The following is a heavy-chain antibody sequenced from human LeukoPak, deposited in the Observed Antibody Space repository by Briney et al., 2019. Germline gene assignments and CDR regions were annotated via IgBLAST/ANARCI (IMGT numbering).Heavy chain of an antibody. J-gene: IGHJ4*02. Sequence: GGSLRLSCAASGFAFSIYAMSWVRQAPGKGLEWVSAIGDTTYYADSVEGRFTISRDNSKNTLYLQMNSLRAEDAAIYYCAKAFAFVGANFFDYWGQGTLVTVSS. CDR1: GFAFSIYA. CDR3: AKAFAFVGANFFDY. V-gene: IGHV3-23*01. D-gene: IGHD1-26*01. CDR2: IGDTT.